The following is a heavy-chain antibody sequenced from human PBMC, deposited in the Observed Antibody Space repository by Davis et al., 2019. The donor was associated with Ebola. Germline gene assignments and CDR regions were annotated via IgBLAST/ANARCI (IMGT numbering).Heavy chain of an antibody. V-gene: IGHV5-51*01. CDR2: IYPGDSIT. Sequence: GESLKISCKGSGYTFTSYWIAWVRQMPGKGLEWMGIIYPGDSITRYSPSFQGQVTMSADKSISTAYLQWSRLRALDTAMYYCARLGYCSGGSCFRYNWFDPWGQGTLVTVSS. CDR1: GYTFTSYW. CDR3: ARLGYCSGGSCFRYNWFDP. J-gene: IGHJ5*02. D-gene: IGHD2-15*01.